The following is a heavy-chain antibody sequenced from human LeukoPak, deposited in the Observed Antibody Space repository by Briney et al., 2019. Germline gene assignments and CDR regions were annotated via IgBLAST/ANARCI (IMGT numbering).Heavy chain of an antibody. Sequence: GGSLRLSCAASGFTLSSYSMRWVRQAPGQGLERMAHINQDGSEKSYVDSLKGRFTIFIDNDKNSLYLQMSSLRAEDTAVYYCARESIPIFGGGGQGTLVTVSS. CDR2: INQDGSEK. CDR3: ARESIPIFGG. CDR1: GFTLSSYS. V-gene: IGHV3-7*01. J-gene: IGHJ4*02. D-gene: IGHD3-3*01.